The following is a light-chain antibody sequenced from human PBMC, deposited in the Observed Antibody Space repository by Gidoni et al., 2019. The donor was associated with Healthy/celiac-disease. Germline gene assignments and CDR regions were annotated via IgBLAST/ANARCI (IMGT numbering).Light chain of an antibody. CDR3: QSYDSSNQV. Sequence: NFMLTQPHSVSESPVQTVTISCTRSSGSIASNYVQWYQQRPGSSPNTVIYEDNQRPSGVPDRFSGSIDSSSNSASLTISGLKTEDEADYYCQSYDSSNQVFGGGTKLTVL. V-gene: IGLV6-57*01. CDR2: EDN. CDR1: SGSIASNY. J-gene: IGLJ3*02.